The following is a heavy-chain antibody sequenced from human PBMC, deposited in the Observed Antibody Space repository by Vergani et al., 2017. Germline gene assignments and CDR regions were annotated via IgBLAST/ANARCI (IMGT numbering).Heavy chain of an antibody. J-gene: IGHJ4*02. CDR2: IYPGDSDT. CDR1: GYSFTSYW. D-gene: IGHD3-22*01. CDR3: AXHVTGDYDSRLKGYFDY. V-gene: IGHV5-51*01. Sequence: EVQLVQSGAEVKKPGESLKISCKGSGYSFTSYWIGWVRQMPGKGLEWMGIIYPGDSDTRYSPSFQGQVTISADKSISTAYLQWSSLKASDTAMYYCAXHVTGDYDSRLKGYFDYWGQGTLVTVSS.